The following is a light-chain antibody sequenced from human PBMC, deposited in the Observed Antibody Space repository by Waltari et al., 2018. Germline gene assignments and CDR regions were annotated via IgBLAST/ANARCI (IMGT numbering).Light chain of an antibody. CDR1: QSISRW. J-gene: IGKJ1*01. CDR2: RLS. V-gene: IGKV1-5*03. Sequence: SPYTLSASVGDKVTITCRASQSISRWVAWYQQKPGKAPKLLIYRLSSLESGVPSRFSGTGSGTEFTLTISSLQPDDFATYYCQQYNSRPWTFGQGTKVEIK. CDR3: QQYNSRPWT.